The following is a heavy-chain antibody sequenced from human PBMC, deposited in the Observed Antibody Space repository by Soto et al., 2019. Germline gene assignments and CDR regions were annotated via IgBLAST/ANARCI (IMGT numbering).Heavy chain of an antibody. CDR3: AKDLSRWPHYAFDS. CDR2: ISTSGDTA. D-gene: IGHD4-17*01. CDR1: GFTFSNYG. Sequence: PGGSLRLSCAASGFTFSNYGMNWVRQAPGKGLEWVSGISTSGDTANYADSVKGRFTISRDNSKNALYMQMNGPRPEDTAVYYCAKDLSRWPHYAFDSWGQGTLVTVSS. V-gene: IGHV3-23*01. J-gene: IGHJ5*01.